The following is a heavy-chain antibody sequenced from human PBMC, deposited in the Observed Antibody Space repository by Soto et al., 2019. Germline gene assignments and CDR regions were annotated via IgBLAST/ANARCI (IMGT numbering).Heavy chain of an antibody. D-gene: IGHD6-13*01. CDR1: CGSISSYY. Sequence: PSETLSLTCTVSCGSISSYYWSWIRQPPGKGLEWIGYIYYSGSTNYNPSLKSRVTISVDTSKDQFSLKLSSVTSADTAVYYCARDRIAAAGIIDYYYGMDVWGQGTTVTVSS. J-gene: IGHJ6*02. CDR3: ARDRIAAAGIIDYYYGMDV. CDR2: IYYSGST. V-gene: IGHV4-59*01.